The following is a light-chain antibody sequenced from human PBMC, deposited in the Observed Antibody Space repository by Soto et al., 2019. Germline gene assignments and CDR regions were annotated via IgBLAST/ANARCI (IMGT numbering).Light chain of an antibody. CDR3: QQYSEWPWT. CDR1: QGVYSH. J-gene: IGKJ1*01. CDR2: AAS. V-gene: IGKV3-15*01. Sequence: IVMTQSPATLSVSPGERATLSCRASQGVYSHLAWYQQKPGQAPRLLLYAASTRATGIPARFSGGGFGSEFTLTISSLQSEDFAVYSCQQYSEWPWTSGHGTKVEIK.